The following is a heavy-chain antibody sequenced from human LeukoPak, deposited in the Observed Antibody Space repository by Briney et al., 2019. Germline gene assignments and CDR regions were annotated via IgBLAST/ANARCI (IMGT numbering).Heavy chain of an antibody. CDR3: ARAGSSGYYYFMPLDY. J-gene: IGHJ4*02. V-gene: IGHV4-59*01. CDR1: GGSISSYY. Sequence: SETLSLXCTVSGGSISSYYWSWIRQPPGKGLEWIGYIYYSRSTSYNPSLKSRVTISVDTSKNQFSLKLSSVTAADTAVYYCARAGSSGYYYFMPLDYWGQGTLVTVSS. D-gene: IGHD3-22*01. CDR2: IYYSRST.